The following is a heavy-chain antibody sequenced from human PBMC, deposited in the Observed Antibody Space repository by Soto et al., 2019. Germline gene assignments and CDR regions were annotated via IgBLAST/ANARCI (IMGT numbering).Heavy chain of an antibody. CDR1: GGSISNGGYY. Sequence: PSETLSLTCTVSGGSISNGGYYWSWIRQHPGKGLEWIGYIYYSGSTYYNPSLKSRVTISVDTSKNQFSLKLSSVTAADTAVYYCARSRLNNWFDPWGQGTLVTVSS. CDR2: IYYSGST. V-gene: IGHV4-31*03. CDR3: ARSRLNNWFDP. J-gene: IGHJ5*02.